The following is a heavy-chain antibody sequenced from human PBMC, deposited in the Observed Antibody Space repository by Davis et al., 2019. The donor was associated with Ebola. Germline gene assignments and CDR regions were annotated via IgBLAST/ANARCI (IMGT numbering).Heavy chain of an antibody. CDR1: GGSISSYY. V-gene: IGHV4-59*01. J-gene: IGHJ4*02. Sequence: SETLSLTCTVSGGSISSYYWSWIRQPPGQGLEWIGYIYYSGSTNYNPSLKSRVTISVDTSKNQFSLKLSSVAAADTAVYYCARVRSSGWYRIFDYWGQGTLVTVSS. CDR2: IYYSGST. CDR3: ARVRSSGWYRIFDY. D-gene: IGHD6-19*01.